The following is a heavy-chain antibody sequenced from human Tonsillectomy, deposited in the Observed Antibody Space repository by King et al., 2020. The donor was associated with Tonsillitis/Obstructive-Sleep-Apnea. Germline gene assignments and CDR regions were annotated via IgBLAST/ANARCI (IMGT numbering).Heavy chain of an antibody. D-gene: IGHD6-13*01. J-gene: IGHJ5*02. CDR1: GFTFSRYG. CDR2: IWYDGSNK. Sequence: VQLVESGGGVVQPGRSLRLSCAASGFTFSRYGMHWVRQAPGKGLEWVAVIWYDGSNKYYADSVKGRFTISRDNSKNTLYLQMSSLRAEDTAVYYCARSNSVAAAGNQGEYNWIDPWGQGTLVTVSS. V-gene: IGHV3-33*01. CDR3: ARSNSVAAAGNQGEYNWIDP.